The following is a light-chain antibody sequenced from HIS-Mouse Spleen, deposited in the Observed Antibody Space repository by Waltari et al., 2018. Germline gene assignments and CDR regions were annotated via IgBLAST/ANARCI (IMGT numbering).Light chain of an antibody. CDR3: SSYTSSSTWV. Sequence: QSALTQPASVSGSPGQSITISCTGTSSDVGGYNYVPGYQQHPGKAPKLMIYEVSNRPSGVSNRFSGSKSGNTASLTISGLQAEDEADYYCSSYTSSSTWVFGGGTKLTVL. J-gene: IGLJ3*02. CDR1: SSDVGGYNY. V-gene: IGLV2-14*01. CDR2: EVS.